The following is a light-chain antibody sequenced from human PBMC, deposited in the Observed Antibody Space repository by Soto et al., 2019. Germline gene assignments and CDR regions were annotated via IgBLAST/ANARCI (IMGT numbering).Light chain of an antibody. CDR1: QGISNC. J-gene: IGKJ2*01. V-gene: IGKV1-39*01. CDR2: DAS. Sequence: DIQMTQSPSSLSASVGDRVTITCQASQGISNCLNWYQQKPGKAPKLLIYDASTLRSGVPSRFSGSGSGTDFSLTISSLQPEDFASYHCQQSFTIPYTFGQGTNVAIK. CDR3: QQSFTIPYT.